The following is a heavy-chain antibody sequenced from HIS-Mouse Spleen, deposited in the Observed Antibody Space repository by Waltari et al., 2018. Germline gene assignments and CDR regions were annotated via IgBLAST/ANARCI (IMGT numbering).Heavy chain of an antibody. CDR2: IWYDGSNK. CDR3: AKGGLMVYAIGDY. CDR1: GFPFRSYG. Sequence: QVQLVESGGGVVQPGRSLRLSCAASGFPFRSYGLHWGRQAPGKGLEWVAVIWYDGSNKYYADSVKGRFTISRDNSKNTLYLQMNSLRAEDTAVYYCAKGGLMVYAIGDYWGQGTLVTVSS. V-gene: IGHV3-33*06. D-gene: IGHD2-8*01. J-gene: IGHJ4*02.